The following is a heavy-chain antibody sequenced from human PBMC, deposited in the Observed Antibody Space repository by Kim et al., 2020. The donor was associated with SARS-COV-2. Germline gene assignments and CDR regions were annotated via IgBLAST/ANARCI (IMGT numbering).Heavy chain of an antibody. CDR2: YI. D-gene: IGHD4-17*01. Sequence: YISYPDTLKGRFTVSRDNAKNSLYLHMNSLTVEDTAVYYCARGAVTTIDYWGQGTLVTVSS. CDR3: ARGAVTTIDY. V-gene: IGHV3-21*01. J-gene: IGHJ4*02.